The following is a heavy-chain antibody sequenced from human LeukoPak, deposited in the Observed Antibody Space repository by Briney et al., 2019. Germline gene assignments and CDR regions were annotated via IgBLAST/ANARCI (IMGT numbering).Heavy chain of an antibody. CDR2: IKQDGSEK. J-gene: IGHJ4*02. CDR1: GFTFSNYE. CDR3: ARGKYDSSGYPLLGFDY. Sequence: PGGSLRLSCAASGFTFSNYEMNWVRQAPGKGLEWVANIKQDGSEKKYVDSVKGRFTISRDNAKKSLYLQMNSLRAEDTAVYYCARGKYDSSGYPLLGFDYWGQGTLVTVSS. V-gene: IGHV3-7*01. D-gene: IGHD3-22*01.